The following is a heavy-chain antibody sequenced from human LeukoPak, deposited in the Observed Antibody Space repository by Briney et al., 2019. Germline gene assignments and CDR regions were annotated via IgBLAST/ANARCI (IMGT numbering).Heavy chain of an antibody. CDR2: TYYRSKWYN. V-gene: IGHV6-1*01. Sequence: SQTLSLTFAISGDSVSSNSAAWNWLRQSPSRGLEWLGRTYYRSKWYNDYAVSVKSRITITPDTSKNQFSLQLNSVTPEDTAVYYCARGLDWFDPWGQGTLVTVSS. CDR3: ARGLDWFDP. J-gene: IGHJ5*02. CDR1: GDSVSSNSAA.